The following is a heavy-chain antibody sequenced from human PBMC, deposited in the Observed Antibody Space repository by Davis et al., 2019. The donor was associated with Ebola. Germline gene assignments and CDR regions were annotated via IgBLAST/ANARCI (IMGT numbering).Heavy chain of an antibody. J-gene: IGHJ6*04. Sequence: SETLSLTCTVSGGSINNYFWSWIRQPPGKGLEWIGNIHYLGNTNYSPSLKSRVTMSVDTSKNQFSLRLSSVSAADTAIYYCVRLSIVAPETLYYNYDVDVWGKGTTVTVSS. V-gene: IGHV4-59*08. CDR3: VRLSIVAPETLYYNYDVDV. D-gene: IGHD6-13*01. CDR1: GGSINNYF. CDR2: IHYLGNT.